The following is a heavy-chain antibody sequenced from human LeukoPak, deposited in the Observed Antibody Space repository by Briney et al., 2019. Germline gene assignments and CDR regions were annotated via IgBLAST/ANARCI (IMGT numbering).Heavy chain of an antibody. CDR2: ISGYNGNT. V-gene: IGHV1-18*01. Sequence: ASVKVSCKASGYNFAIRGISWVRQAPGQGLEWMGWISGYNGNTYYAQNLQGRVTMTTDTSTSTAYMELRSLRSDDTAVYYCARARNVEAGGFYPDGFDLWGQGTEVAVSS. D-gene: IGHD6-13*01. J-gene: IGHJ3*01. CDR1: GYNFAIRG. CDR3: ARARNVEAGGFYPDGFDL.